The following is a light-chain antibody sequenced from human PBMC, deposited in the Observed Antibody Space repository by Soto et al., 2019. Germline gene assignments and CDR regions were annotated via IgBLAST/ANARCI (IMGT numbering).Light chain of an antibody. CDR1: QSLSGN. CDR3: QQYNNWPRT. CDR2: RAS. V-gene: IGKV3-15*01. Sequence: EIVMTQSPATLSVSPGERVTLSCRASQSLSGNLAWYQQKPGLAPRLLINRASTRATGIPARFSGSGSETEFTLTISSLQSEDFAFYYCQQYNNWPRTFGQGTKVEIK. J-gene: IGKJ1*01.